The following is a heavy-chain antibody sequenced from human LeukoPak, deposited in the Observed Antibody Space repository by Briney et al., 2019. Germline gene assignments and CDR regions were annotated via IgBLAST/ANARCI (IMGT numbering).Heavy chain of an antibody. V-gene: IGHV3-66*01. CDR3: AKSPKTCFLFDY. J-gene: IGHJ4*02. Sequence: GGSLRLSCAASGFTVSSNYMSWVRQAPGKGLEWVSVIYGGVNTVYADSVQGRFTISRDNSKNTLYLQMSSLRAEDTAVYYCAKSPKTCFLFDYWGKGTLVTVSP. CDR2: IYGGVNT. CDR1: GFTVSSNY. D-gene: IGHD2-21*01.